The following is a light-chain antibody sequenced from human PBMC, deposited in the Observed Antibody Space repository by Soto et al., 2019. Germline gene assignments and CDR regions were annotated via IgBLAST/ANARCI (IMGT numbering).Light chain of an antibody. Sequence: EIVLTQSPGTLSLSPGERATLSCRASQSVPRSYLAWYQQKPGQAPRLLIYGTSSRATGIPDRFSGSGSGTDFTLTISRLEPEDFAVYYCQQFSSYPLTFGGGTKVDI. J-gene: IGKJ4*01. V-gene: IGKV3-20*01. CDR2: GTS. CDR3: QQFSSYPLT. CDR1: QSVPRSY.